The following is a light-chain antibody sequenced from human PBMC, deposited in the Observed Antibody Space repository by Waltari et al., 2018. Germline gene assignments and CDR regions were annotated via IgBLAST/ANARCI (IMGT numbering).Light chain of an antibody. CDR1: SSNIGTNT. V-gene: IGLV1-44*01. Sequence: QSVLTQPPSASGTPGQRVAISCSGSSSNIGTNTANWYQQLPGTAPKLLIFSNNQRPSGVPDRCSASKSGTSASLAISGLQSDDEADYYCAVWDDSLNGVVFGGGTKLTVL. CDR3: AVWDDSLNGVV. CDR2: SNN. J-gene: IGLJ2*01.